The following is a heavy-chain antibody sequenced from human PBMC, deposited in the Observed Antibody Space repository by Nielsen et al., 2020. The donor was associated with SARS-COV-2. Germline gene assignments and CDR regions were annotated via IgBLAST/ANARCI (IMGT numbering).Heavy chain of an antibody. J-gene: IGHJ3*02. Sequence: SETLSLTCTVSGGSISSYYWSWIRQPPGKGLEWIGYIYYSGSTNYNPSLKSRVTISVDTSKNQFSLKLSSVTAADTAVYYCARGCSGGSCYRDDAFDIWGQGTMVTVSS. V-gene: IGHV4-59*01. CDR2: IYYSGST. CDR3: ARGCSGGSCYRDDAFDI. D-gene: IGHD2-15*01. CDR1: GGSISSYY.